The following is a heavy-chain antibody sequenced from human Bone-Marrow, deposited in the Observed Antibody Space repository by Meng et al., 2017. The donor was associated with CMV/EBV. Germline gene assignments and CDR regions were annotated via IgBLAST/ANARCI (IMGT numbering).Heavy chain of an antibody. Sequence: ALVKVSCKASGYTFTSYDINWVRQAPGQGLEWMGWINPTTGGTNYAQNFQGRVTMTRDTSITTASMELRSLRSDDTAVYYCARGYSLTDGMDVWGQGTTVTVYS. J-gene: IGHJ6*02. D-gene: IGHD1-14*01. CDR3: ARGYSLTDGMDV. CDR1: GYTFTSYD. V-gene: IGHV1-2*02. CDR2: INPTTGGT.